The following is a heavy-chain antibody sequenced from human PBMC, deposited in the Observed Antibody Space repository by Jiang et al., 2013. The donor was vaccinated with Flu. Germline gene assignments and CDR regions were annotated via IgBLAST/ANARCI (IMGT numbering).Heavy chain of an antibody. CDR2: IYYGGGT. D-gene: IGHD4-17*01. CDR3: ARTTEALNWFDP. Sequence: GLVKPSQTLSLTCNVSGDSISSSGHYWNWVRQHPVRGLEWIAYIYYGGGTYYNPSLKTRAAISVDASNNQFSLRLSSVTAADTAVYYCARTTEALNWFDPWGQGVLVTVSS. J-gene: IGHJ5*02. V-gene: IGHV4-31*03. CDR1: GDSISSSGHY.